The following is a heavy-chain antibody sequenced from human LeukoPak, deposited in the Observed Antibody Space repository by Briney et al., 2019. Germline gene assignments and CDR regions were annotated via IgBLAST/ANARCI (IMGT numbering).Heavy chain of an antibody. D-gene: IGHD6-19*01. J-gene: IGHJ4*02. CDR2: IKSKTDGGTT. CDR3: TTDESSGWAFDY. CDR1: GFTFSNAW. V-gene: IGHV3-15*01. Sequence: GGSLRLSCAASGFTFSNAWMSWVRQAPGKGLEWVGRIKSKTDGGTTDYAAPVEGRFTISRDDSKNTLYLQMNSLKTEDTAVYYCTTDESSGWAFDYWGQGTLVTVSS.